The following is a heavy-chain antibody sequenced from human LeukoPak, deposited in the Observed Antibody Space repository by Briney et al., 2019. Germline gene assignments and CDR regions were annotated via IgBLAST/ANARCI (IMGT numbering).Heavy chain of an antibody. CDR3: ARSTVVTADFDY. Sequence: SETLSLTCTVSGASISGSGYYWSWIRQPPGKGLEWIGYIYYSGSTNYNPSLKSRVTISVDTSKNQFSLKLSSVTAADTAVYYCARSTVVTADFDYWGQGTLVTVSS. CDR2: IYYSGST. J-gene: IGHJ4*02. V-gene: IGHV4-61*08. D-gene: IGHD4-23*01. CDR1: GASISGSGYY.